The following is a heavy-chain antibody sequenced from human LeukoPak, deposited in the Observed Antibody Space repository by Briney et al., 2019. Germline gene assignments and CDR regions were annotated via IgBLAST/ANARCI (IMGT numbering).Heavy chain of an antibody. V-gene: IGHV4-34*01. J-gene: IGHJ3*02. CDR1: GGSFIGYY. CDR3: ATRRIVVVRGAFDI. D-gene: IGHD3-22*01. CDR2: INHRGST. Sequence: SETLSLTCAVYGGSFIGYYCSWIRQPPGKGLELIGEINHRGSTNYNPSVKSRVTISVATSKNQFSLKLSSVTAADTAVYYCATRRIVVVRGAFDIWGQGTMVTVSS.